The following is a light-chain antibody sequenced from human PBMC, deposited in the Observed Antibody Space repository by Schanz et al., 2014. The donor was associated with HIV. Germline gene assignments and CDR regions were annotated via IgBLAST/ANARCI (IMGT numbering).Light chain of an antibody. CDR1: QSVSTTS. J-gene: IGKJ3*01. V-gene: IGKV3D-20*02. Sequence: EIVLTQSPGTVALSPGDRITLTCRASQSVSTTSLAWYLHKPGQSPRLLIYGASFRAAGIPDRFSGSGAGTYFTLTISRLEPEDFAVYYCQQRSNWPRFTFGPGTKVDIK. CDR2: GAS. CDR3: QQRSNWPRFT.